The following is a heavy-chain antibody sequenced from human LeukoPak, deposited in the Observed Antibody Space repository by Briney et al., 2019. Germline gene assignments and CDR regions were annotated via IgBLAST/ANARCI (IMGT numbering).Heavy chain of an antibody. CDR2: INPSGGST. CDR1: GYTFTSYY. V-gene: IGHV1-46*01. J-gene: IGHJ4*02. CDR3: ARQYAVHQLLTTYFDY. Sequence: GASVKVSCKASGYTFTSYYMHWVRQAPGQGLEWMGIINPSGGSTSYAQKFQGRVTMTRDTSTSTDYMELSSLRSEDTAVYYCARQYAVHQLLTTYFDYWGQGTLVTVSS. D-gene: IGHD2-2*01.